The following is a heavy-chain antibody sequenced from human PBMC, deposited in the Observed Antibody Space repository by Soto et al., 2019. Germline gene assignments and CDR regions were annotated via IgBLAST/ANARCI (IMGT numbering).Heavy chain of an antibody. D-gene: IGHD2-8*02. CDR1: GGTFN. V-gene: IGHV1-69*01. J-gene: IGHJ3*02. CDR2: IIPVIDTA. Sequence: QVQLVQSGAEVKKPGSSVKVSCKVSGGTFNIRWVRQAPGQGLEWMGGIIPVIDTANYARKFQGRVVISADWATNIVYMEMMSLTLEDTAVYYCARGSGADAFAIWGQGTMVTVSS. CDR3: ARGSGADAFAI.